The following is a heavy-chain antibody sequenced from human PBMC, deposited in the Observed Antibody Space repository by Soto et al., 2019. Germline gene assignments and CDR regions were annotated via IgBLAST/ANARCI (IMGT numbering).Heavy chain of an antibody. D-gene: IGHD3-22*01. CDR2: MFYSGNT. J-gene: IGHJ4*02. V-gene: IGHV4-39*01. Sequence: SETLSLTCTVSGDSISSSTYYWVLIRQPPGKGLEWIGSMFYSGNTYYNPSLKSRVTLSIDTSKNQFSLKLNSVTAADTAVYYCVSPEGYYDSSGYTLDYWGQGTLITVSS. CDR1: GDSISSSTYY. CDR3: VSPEGYYDSSGYTLDY.